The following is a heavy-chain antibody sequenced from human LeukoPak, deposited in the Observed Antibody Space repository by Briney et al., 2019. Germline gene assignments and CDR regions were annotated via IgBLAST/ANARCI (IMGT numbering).Heavy chain of an antibody. J-gene: IGHJ4*02. Sequence: SETLSLTCTVSGGSISSYYWSWIRQPPGKGLEWIGYIYYSGSINYNPSLKSRVTISVDTSKNQFSLKLSSVTAADTAVYYCARETTAINFDYWGQGTLVTVSS. D-gene: IGHD1-1*01. CDR2: IYYSGSI. CDR1: GGSISSYY. CDR3: ARETTAINFDY. V-gene: IGHV4-59*01.